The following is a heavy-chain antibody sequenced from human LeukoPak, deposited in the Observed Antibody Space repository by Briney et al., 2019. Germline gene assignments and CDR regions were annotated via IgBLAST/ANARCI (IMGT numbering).Heavy chain of an antibody. J-gene: IGHJ6*03. CDR1: GGSISSYY. CDR3: ARDEVVVVPAAMVDYYYYDDMDV. CDR2: IYTSGST. V-gene: IGHV4-4*07. D-gene: IGHD2-2*01. Sequence: SETLSLTCTVSGGSISSYYWSWIRQPAGKGLEWIGRIYTSGSTNYNPSLKSRVTMSVDTSKNQFSLKLSSVTAADTAVYYCARDEVVVVPAAMVDYYYYDDMDVWGEGTTVTVSS.